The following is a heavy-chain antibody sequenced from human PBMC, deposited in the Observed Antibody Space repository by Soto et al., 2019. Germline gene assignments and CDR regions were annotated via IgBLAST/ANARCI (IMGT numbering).Heavy chain of an antibody. D-gene: IGHD2-21*01. CDR2: INSDGSST. V-gene: IGHV3-74*01. CDR3: ASRGLRGEGS. CDR1: GFTFSSYW. J-gene: IGHJ5*02. Sequence: EVQLVESGGGLVQPGGSLRLSCAASGFTFSSYWMHWVRQAPGKGLVWVSRINSDGSSTSYADSVKGRFTISRDNSNNTLYLRRSSLRAEDTAVYYCASRGLRGEGSWGQGALVTVS.